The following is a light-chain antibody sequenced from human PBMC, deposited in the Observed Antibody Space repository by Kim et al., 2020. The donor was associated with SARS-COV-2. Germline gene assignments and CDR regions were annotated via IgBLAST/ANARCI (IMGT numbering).Light chain of an antibody. CDR3: SSNTRTNTVL. Sequence: SALTQAASVSGSPGQSITISCTGTSSDVGGYNFVSWYQQHPGKAPKLMIYDVSNRPSGVSNRFSGSKSGNTASLTISGLQAEDEADYYCSSNTRTNTVLFGGGTQVTVL. CDR1: SSDVGGYNF. V-gene: IGLV2-14*03. J-gene: IGLJ2*01. CDR2: DVS.